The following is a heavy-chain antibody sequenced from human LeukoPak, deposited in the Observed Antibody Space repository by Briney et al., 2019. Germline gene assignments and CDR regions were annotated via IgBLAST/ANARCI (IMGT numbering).Heavy chain of an antibody. CDR2: ISYDGSDK. Sequence: GGSLRLSCAASGFTFSSYGMHWVRQAPGKGLEWVAVISYDGSDKYYADSVKGRFTISRDNSMNTLYLEMNSLRAEDTAVYYCARERERFLNLWGQGTLVTVSS. CDR1: GFTFSSYG. V-gene: IGHV3-30*04. D-gene: IGHD3-3*01. J-gene: IGHJ5*02. CDR3: ARERERFLNL.